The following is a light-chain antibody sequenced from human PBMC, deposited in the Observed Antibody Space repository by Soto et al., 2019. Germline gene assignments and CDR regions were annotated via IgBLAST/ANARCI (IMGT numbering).Light chain of an antibody. Sequence: EIVMTQSPATLSVSPGERATLSCRASQSVSSNLAWYQQKPGQAPRLLIYDASNRATDTPARFSGSGSGTDFTLTISSLEPEDFAVYYCQQYSNWPPTFGQGTRLEIK. V-gene: IGKV3D-15*01. CDR1: QSVSSN. CDR3: QQYSNWPPT. J-gene: IGKJ5*01. CDR2: DAS.